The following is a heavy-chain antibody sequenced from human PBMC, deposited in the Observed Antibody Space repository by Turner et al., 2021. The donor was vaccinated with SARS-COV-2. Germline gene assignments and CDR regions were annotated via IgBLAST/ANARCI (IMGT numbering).Heavy chain of an antibody. Sequence: QVQLVESGGGVALLGRSPRVSCTAPGFTPISYVMHWFRPDPGKGLEWVAVISYDGSNKYYADSVKGRFTISRDNSKNTLYLQMNSLRAEDTAVYYCARDSGDFDYWGQGTLVTVSS. CDR2: ISYDGSNK. CDR1: GFTPISYV. J-gene: IGHJ4*02. D-gene: IGHD3-10*01. CDR3: ARDSGDFDY. V-gene: IGHV3-30-3*01.